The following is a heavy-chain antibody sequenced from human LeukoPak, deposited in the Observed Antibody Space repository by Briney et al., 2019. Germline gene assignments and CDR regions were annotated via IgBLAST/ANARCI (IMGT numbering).Heavy chain of an antibody. J-gene: IGHJ4*02. CDR3: ARVGILQAYFDY. V-gene: IGHV1-18*04. Sequence: ASVKVSCKASGYTFTGYYIHWVRQAPGQGLEWMGWISAYNGNTNYAQKLQGRVTMTADTSTSTAYMELRSLRSDDTAVYYCARVGILQAYFDYWGQGTLVTVSS. CDR2: ISAYNGNT. D-gene: IGHD1-14*01. CDR1: GYTFTGYY.